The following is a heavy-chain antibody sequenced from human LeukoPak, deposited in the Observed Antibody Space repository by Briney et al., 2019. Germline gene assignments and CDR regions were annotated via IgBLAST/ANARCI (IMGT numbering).Heavy chain of an antibody. V-gene: IGHV3-66*01. J-gene: IGHJ3*02. CDR2: IYSGGST. CDR3: ARALVGYLDAFDI. D-gene: IGHD2-15*01. CDR1: GFTVSSNY. Sequence: GGSLRLSCAASGFTVSSNYMSWVRQAPGKGLEWVSVIYSGGSTYYADSVKGRFTISRDNSKNTLYLQMNSLRAEDTAVYYCARALVGYLDAFDIWGQGTMVTVSS.